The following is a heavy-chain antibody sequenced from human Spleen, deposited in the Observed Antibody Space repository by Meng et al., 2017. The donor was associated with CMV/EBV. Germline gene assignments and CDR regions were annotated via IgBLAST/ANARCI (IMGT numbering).Heavy chain of an antibody. CDR1: GGSISSGGYY. V-gene: IGHV4-31*02. Sequence: SGGSISSGGYYWSWVRQHPGKGLEWIGYIYYRGSTHFNPSLKSRLTISLDTSKNQFSLRLTSVTAADTAIYYCARATVEYSSSRFDCWGQGTLVTVSS. D-gene: IGHD6-6*01. CDR2: IYYRGST. J-gene: IGHJ4*02. CDR3: ARATVEYSSSRFDC.